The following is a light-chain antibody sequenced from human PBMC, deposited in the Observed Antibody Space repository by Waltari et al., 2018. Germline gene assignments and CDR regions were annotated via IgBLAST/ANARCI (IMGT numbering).Light chain of an antibody. CDR1: QNVGRS. CDR2: DTS. CDR3: QHNVRLPGT. V-gene: IGKV3-20*01. J-gene: IGKJ1*01. Sequence: IVLTQSPGTLSLSPGESATLSCRASQNVGRSLVWYQQKPGQAPRLLIYDTSTTADVIPHRFSGSGSGTDFSLTIARLEPEDFAVYYCQHNVRLPGTFGQGTKVEI.